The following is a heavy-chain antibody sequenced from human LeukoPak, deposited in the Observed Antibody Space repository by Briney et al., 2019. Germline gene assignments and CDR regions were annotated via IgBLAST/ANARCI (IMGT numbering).Heavy chain of an antibody. CDR1: GGSISSGGYY. CDR3: ARDSGNYYDSSGLVFDY. Sequence: PSQTLSLTCTVSGGSISSGGYYWSWIRQHPGKGLEWIGYIYYSGSTYYNPSLKSRVTISVDTSKNQLSLKLSSVTAADTAVYYCARDSGNYYDSSGLVFDYWGEGKLVTVSS. J-gene: IGHJ4*02. CDR2: IYYSGST. D-gene: IGHD3-22*01. V-gene: IGHV4-31*03.